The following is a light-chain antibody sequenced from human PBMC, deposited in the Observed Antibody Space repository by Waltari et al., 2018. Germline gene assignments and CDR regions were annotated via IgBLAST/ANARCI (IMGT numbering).Light chain of an antibody. CDR2: HAS. Sequence: SCRASQSVSKYLDWDQQKPGQAPRLLIYHASTRAAGIPDRFSGSGYGTDFSLTISRLEAEDFAVYYCQHYVSLPATFSQGTKVEIK. CDR1: QSVSKY. J-gene: IGKJ1*01. CDR3: QHYVSLPAT. V-gene: IGKV3-20*01.